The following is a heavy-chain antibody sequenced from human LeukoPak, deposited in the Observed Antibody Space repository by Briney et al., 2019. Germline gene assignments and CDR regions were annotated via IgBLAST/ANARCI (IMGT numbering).Heavy chain of an antibody. J-gene: IGHJ4*02. CDR3: AKLLGDVTTFDY. D-gene: IGHD3-16*01. Sequence: GGSLRLSCAGSGFTFSRSWMTWVRQAPGKGLEWVASIKQDGSVEHYMDSVKGRFTISRDNAENSLYPQMNSLRAEDTAVYYCAKLLGDVTTFDYWGQGTLVTVSS. V-gene: IGHV3-7*01. CDR2: IKQDGSVE. CDR1: GFTFSRSW.